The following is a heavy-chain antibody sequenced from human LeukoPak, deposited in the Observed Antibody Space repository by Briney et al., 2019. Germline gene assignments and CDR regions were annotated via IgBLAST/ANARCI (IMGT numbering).Heavy chain of an antibody. CDR1: GYTFTDYY. Sequence: ASVTVSCKASGYTFTDYYMHWVRQAPGQGLEWMGWIDPNSGGANYTQKFQGRVTMTRDTSISTAYMEVSRLRSDDTAMYYCACNLTGDPAYWGQGTLVTVSS. CDR2: IDPNSGGA. CDR3: ACNLTGDPAY. J-gene: IGHJ4*02. D-gene: IGHD7-27*01. V-gene: IGHV1-2*02.